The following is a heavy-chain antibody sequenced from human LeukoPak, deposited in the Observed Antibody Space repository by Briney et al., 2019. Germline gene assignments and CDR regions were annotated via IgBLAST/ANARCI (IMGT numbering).Heavy chain of an antibody. D-gene: IGHD3-10*01. CDR3: ARVPSMVRGVVNYGMDV. Sequence: ASVKVSCKTSGYSFTGYFMHWVRQAAGQRLEWMRWINPNIGDTKYAQKFQGRVTMTRDTSINTAYMELRRLTSDDTAVYYCARVPSMVRGVVNYGMDVWGQGTTVTVSS. CDR2: INPNIGDT. V-gene: IGHV1-2*02. J-gene: IGHJ6*02. CDR1: GYSFTGYF.